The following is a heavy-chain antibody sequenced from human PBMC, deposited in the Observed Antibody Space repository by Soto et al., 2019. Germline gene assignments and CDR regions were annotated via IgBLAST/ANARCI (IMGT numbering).Heavy chain of an antibody. CDR3: ARNPITFGGVIVMAYGMDV. CDR2: IYYSGST. CDR1: GGSISSGGYY. J-gene: IGHJ6*02. Sequence: PSETLSLTCTVSGGSISSGGYYWSWIRQHPGKGLEWIGYIYYSGSTYYNPSLKSRVTISVDTSKNQFSLELSSVTAADTAVYYCARNPITFGGVIVMAYGMDVWGQGTTVTVSS. V-gene: IGHV4-31*03. D-gene: IGHD3-16*02.